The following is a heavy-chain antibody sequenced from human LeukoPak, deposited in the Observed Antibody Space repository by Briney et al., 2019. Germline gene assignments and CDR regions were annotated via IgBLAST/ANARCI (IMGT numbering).Heavy chain of an antibody. J-gene: IGHJ6*02. D-gene: IGHD3-10*01. Sequence: ASVKVSCKASGYTFTSYYMHWVRQAPGQGLEWMGIINPSGGSTSYAQKFQGRVTMTRDTSTSTVYMELSSLRSEDTAVYYCARGFGESYYYYYGMDVWGQGTTVTVSS. V-gene: IGHV1-46*01. CDR2: INPSGGST. CDR3: ARGFGESYYYYYGMDV. CDR1: GYTFTSYY.